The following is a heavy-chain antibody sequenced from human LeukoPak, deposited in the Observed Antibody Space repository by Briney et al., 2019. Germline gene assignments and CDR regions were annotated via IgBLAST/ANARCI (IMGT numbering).Heavy chain of an antibody. V-gene: IGHV2-5*02. CDR1: GFSLITSGVG. Sequence: CGPTLVNPTQTLTLTCSFSGFSLITSGVGVGWIRQSPGKALEWVAIIYWDNDKRYSPYLNNRLSITKDTSNNQVVLTMTNVDPVDTGTYFCAHIMITFGGVLRDDAFDVWGPGTVVTVSP. CDR3: AHIMITFGGVLRDDAFDV. D-gene: IGHD3-16*01. J-gene: IGHJ3*01. CDR2: IYWDNDK.